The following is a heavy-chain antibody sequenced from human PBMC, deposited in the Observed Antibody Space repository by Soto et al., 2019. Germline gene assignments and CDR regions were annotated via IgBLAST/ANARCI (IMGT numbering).Heavy chain of an antibody. Sequence: SETLSLTCTVSGGSISGYYCIWIRQPAGKGLEWIGRIYTSGSTNHNPSLKSRVTMSVDTSKNQFSLKLSSVTAADTAVYYCARVRIAARTGAYGMDVWGQGTTVTVSS. CDR3: ARVRIAARTGAYGMDV. CDR1: GGSISGYY. V-gene: IGHV4-4*07. J-gene: IGHJ6*02. D-gene: IGHD6-6*01. CDR2: IYTSGST.